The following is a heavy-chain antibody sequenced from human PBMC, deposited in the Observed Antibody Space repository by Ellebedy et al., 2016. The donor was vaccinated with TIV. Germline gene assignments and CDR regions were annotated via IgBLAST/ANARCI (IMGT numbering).Heavy chain of an antibody. CDR1: GFTFSPFA. D-gene: IGHD5-24*01. CDR3: AKDQVAEDRRWVFDM. J-gene: IGHJ3*02. Sequence: GESLKISCTASGFTFSPFAIGCVRQPPGTGLECVSGIYGSGRGISSSDSVKGRFTISRDNSKNTLYLKMNNLRAEDTATYYSAKDQVAEDRRWVFDMWGQGTKVTVSS. CDR2: IYGSGRGI. V-gene: IGHV3-23*01.